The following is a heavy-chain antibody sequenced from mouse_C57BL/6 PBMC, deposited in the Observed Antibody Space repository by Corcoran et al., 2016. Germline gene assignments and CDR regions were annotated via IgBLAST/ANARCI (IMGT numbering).Heavy chain of an antibody. Sequence: EVQLQQSGPELVKPGASEKISCKASGYTFTDYYRNWVKQSHRKRLELIGDINPNNGGTSYNQKFKGKATLTVDKASSTAYMELRSLTSEDSAVYYCARGVFYYYGSSRYFDVWGTGTTVTVSS. CDR2: INPNNGGT. CDR3: ARGVFYYYGSSRYFDV. J-gene: IGHJ1*02. D-gene: IGHD1-1*01. CDR1: GYTFTDYY. V-gene: IGHV1-26*01.